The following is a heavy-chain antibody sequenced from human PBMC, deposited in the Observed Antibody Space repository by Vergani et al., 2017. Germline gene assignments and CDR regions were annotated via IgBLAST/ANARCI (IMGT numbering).Heavy chain of an antibody. Sequence: QVHLEQSGNELKTPGASVKVSCKASGYTFTDYFMHWVRQAPGQGLEWMGWINPNSGGTNYAQKFQGRVTMTRDTSISTAYMELSNLRSDDTAVYYCARVGTSSNRDYFDYWGQGTLVTVSS. J-gene: IGHJ4*02. D-gene: IGHD2-2*01. CDR3: ARVGTSSNRDYFDY. CDR1: GYTFTDYF. V-gene: IGHV1-2*02. CDR2: INPNSGGT.